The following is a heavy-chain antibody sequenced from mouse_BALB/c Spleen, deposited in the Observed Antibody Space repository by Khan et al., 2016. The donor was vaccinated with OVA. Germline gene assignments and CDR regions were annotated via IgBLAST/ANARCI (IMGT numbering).Heavy chain of an antibody. CDR1: GYTFTNYG. V-gene: IGHV9-3-1*01. D-gene: IGHD2-13*01. CDR3: ARRGDGDWFAY. CDR2: INTYTGEP. Sequence: QIQLVQSGPELKKPGETVKISCKASGYTFTNYGMNWVKQAPGKGLKWMGWINTYTGEPTYADDFKGRFAFSLETSASTAYLQINNLKNEDTATSFCARRGDGDWFAYWGQGTLVTVSA. J-gene: IGHJ3*01.